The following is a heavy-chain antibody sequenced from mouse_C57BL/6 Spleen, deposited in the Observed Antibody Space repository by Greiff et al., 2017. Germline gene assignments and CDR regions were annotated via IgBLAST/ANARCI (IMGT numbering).Heavy chain of an antibody. CDR2: IYPGDGDT. V-gene: IGHV1-80*01. CDR3: AKESMVTTEDY. D-gene: IGHD2-2*01. Sequence: VQRVESGAELVKPGASVKISCKASGYAFSSYWMNWVKQRPGKGLEWIGQIYPGDGDTNYNGKFKGKATLTADKSSSTAYMQLSSLTSEDSAVYFCAKESMVTTEDYWGQGTSVTVSS. CDR1: GYAFSSYW. J-gene: IGHJ4*01.